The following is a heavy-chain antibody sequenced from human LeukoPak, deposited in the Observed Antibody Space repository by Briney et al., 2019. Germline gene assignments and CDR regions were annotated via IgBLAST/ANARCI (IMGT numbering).Heavy chain of an antibody. CDR1: GFTVSSNY. J-gene: IGHJ5*02. V-gene: IGHV3-53*05. D-gene: IGHD3-10*01. CDR3: AKDTMVRGEGWFDP. Sequence: GGSLRLSCAASGFTVSSNYMSWVRQAPGKGLEWVSVIYSGGSTYYADSVKGRFTISRDNAKNSLYLQMNSLRAEDTALYYCAKDTMVRGEGWFDPWGQGTLVTVSS. CDR2: IYSGGST.